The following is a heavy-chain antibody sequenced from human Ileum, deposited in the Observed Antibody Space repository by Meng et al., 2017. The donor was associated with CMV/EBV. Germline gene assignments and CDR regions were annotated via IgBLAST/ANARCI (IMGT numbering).Heavy chain of an antibody. CDR3: TRKTPSPFYFDY. CDR2: INPNSGGT. V-gene: IGHV1-2*02. Sequence: QVQLVQSGAEVKKPGASLKVSCKASGYSFTAYYIHWVRQAPGQGLEWMGWINPNSGGTNYAQKFQGRVTITRDTSISTAYMELSSLRSDDTAVYYCTRKTPSPFYFDYWGQGTLVTVSS. J-gene: IGHJ4*02. CDR1: GYSFTAYY.